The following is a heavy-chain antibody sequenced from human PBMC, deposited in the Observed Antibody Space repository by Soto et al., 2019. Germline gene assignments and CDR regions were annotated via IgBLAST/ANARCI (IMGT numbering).Heavy chain of an antibody. CDR1: GYTFTSYA. CDR3: ARVGPDIVATISYYYYYGMDV. Sequence: ASVKVSCKASGYTFTSYAMHWVRQAPGQRLEWMGWINAGNGNTKYSQKFQGRVTITRDTSASTAYMELSSLRSEDTAVYYCARVGPDIVATISYYYYYGMDVWGQGTTVTVSS. J-gene: IGHJ6*02. CDR2: INAGNGNT. D-gene: IGHD5-12*01. V-gene: IGHV1-3*01.